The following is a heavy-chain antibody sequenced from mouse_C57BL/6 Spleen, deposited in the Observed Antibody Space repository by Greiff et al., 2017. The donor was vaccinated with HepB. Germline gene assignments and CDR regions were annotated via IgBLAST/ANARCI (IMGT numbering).Heavy chain of an antibody. CDR2: IYPGSGST. Sequence: QVQLQQPGAELVKPGASVKMSCKASGYTFTSYWITWVKQRPGQGLEWIGDIYPGSGSTNYNEKFKSKATLTVDTTSSTADMQLSSVTSEDSAVYDCARLGYYAMDYWGQGTSVTVSS. J-gene: IGHJ4*01. V-gene: IGHV1-55*01. CDR1: GYTFTSYW. CDR3: ARLGYYAMDY.